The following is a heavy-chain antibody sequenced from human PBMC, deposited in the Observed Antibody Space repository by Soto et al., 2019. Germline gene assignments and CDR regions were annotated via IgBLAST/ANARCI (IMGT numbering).Heavy chain of an antibody. CDR1: DGSISSPNYY. V-gene: IGHV4-30-4*01. CDR3: AREGEYGDSDD. CDR2: IYYSRST. J-gene: IGHJ4*02. Sequence: QVQLQESGPGLVKPSQTLSLTCTVSDGSISSPNYYWHWIRQPPGKGLEWIGNIYYSRSTYNPALKSRATISIDPSKNQLSLKLSSVTAADTAVYYCAREGEYGDSDDWGQGTLVIVSS. D-gene: IGHD4-17*01.